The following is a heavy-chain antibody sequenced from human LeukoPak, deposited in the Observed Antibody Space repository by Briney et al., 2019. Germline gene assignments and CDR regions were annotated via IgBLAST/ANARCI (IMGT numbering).Heavy chain of an antibody. D-gene: IGHD6-19*01. J-gene: IGHJ4*02. V-gene: IGHV1-69*06. CDR1: GGTFSSYA. Sequence: SVKVSCKASGGTFSSYAISWVRQAPGQGLEWMGGIIPIFGTSNYAQKFQGRVTITADRSTSTAYMELSSLRSEDTAVYYCATTATHSSGWSNPFDYWGQGTLVTVSS. CDR2: IIPIFGTS. CDR3: ATTATHSSGWSNPFDY.